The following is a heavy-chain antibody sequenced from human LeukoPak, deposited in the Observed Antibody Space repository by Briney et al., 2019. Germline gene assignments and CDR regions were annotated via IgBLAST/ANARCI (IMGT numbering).Heavy chain of an antibody. Sequence: SETLSLTCTVSGGSITNNSYYWGWIRQPPGKGLEWIGSIYYSGNTYYNPSLKSRVTISVDTSKNQFSLRLSSVTAADTAVYYCARGFPGGSYSYWGQGTLVPVSS. V-gene: IGHV4-39*07. CDR3: ARGFPGGSYSY. CDR2: IYYSGNT. D-gene: IGHD1-26*01. J-gene: IGHJ4*02. CDR1: GGSITNNSYY.